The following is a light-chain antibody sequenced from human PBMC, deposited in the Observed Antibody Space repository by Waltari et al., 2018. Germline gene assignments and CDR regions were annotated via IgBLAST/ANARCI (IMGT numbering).Light chain of an antibody. V-gene: IGKV1-5*03. CDR2: KAS. CDR1: QSISSW. CDR3: QQYNSYSEYT. Sequence: DIQMTQSPSTLSASVGDRVTITCRASQSISSWLAWYQQKPGKAPKLLIYKASSLESGVPSRVSGSGSGTEFTLTISSLHPDDFATYYCQQYNSYSEYTFGQGTKLEIK. J-gene: IGKJ2*01.